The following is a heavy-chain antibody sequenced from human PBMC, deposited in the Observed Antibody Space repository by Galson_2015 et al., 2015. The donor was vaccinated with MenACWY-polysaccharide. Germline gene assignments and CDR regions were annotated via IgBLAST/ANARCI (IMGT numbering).Heavy chain of an antibody. CDR3: AKSMTILDY. CDR1: GFISSSHS. Sequence: SLRLSCAASGFISSSHSMNWVRQAPGRGLEWISYISSSTSINYADSVKGRFTISRDNAKNSLYLQMNSLRDEDTAVYYCAKSMTILDYWGQGTLVTVSS. D-gene: IGHD4/OR15-4a*01. CDR2: ISSSTSI. J-gene: IGHJ4*02. V-gene: IGHV3-48*02.